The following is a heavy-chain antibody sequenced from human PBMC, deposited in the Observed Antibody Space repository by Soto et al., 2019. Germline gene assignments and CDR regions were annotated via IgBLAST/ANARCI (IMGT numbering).Heavy chain of an antibody. Sequence: PSETLSLTCTVSGGSISSSSYYWGWIRQPPGKGLEWIGSIYYSGSTYYNPSLKSRVTISVDTSKNQFSLKLSSVTAADTAVYYCARLNSPNYDYVWGSYRQSMYYFDYWGQGTLVTVSS. CDR3: ARLNSPNYDYVWGSYRQSMYYFDY. D-gene: IGHD3-16*02. CDR2: IYYSGST. J-gene: IGHJ4*02. V-gene: IGHV4-39*01. CDR1: GGSISSSSYY.